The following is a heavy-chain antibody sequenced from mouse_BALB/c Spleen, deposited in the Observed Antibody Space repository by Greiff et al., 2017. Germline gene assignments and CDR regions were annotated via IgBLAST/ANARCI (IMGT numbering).Heavy chain of an antibody. CDR1: GFSITSDYA. D-gene: IGHD2-1*01. V-gene: IGHV3-2*02. Sequence: EVQLQESGPGLVQPSQSLSLTCTVTGFSITSDYAWYWIRQFPGNKLEWLGYISYSGITSYTPSLKSRITITRDTSKNQFFLQLNYVTTEDTATYYCAREESDYGNPYAMDYWGQGTSVTVSS. CDR2: ISYSGIT. J-gene: IGHJ4*01. CDR3: AREESDYGNPYAMDY.